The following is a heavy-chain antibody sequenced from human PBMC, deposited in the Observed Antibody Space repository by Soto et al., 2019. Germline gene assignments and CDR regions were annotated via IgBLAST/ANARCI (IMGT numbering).Heavy chain of an antibody. Sequence: QVQLVESGGGVVQPGSSLRLSCAASGFTFSSYAMHWVRQAPGKGLEWVAVIWYDGSNKYYADSVKGRFTISRDNSKNTLYLQRNSLRAEDTAVYYCARDPVEYHRPYGMDVWGQGTTVTVSS. D-gene: IGHD2-2*01. CDR1: GFTFSSYA. J-gene: IGHJ6*02. CDR3: ARDPVEYHRPYGMDV. V-gene: IGHV3-33*01. CDR2: IWYDGSNK.